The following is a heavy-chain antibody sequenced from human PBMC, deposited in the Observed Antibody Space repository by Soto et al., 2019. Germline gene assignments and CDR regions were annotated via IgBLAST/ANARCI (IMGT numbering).Heavy chain of an antibody. Sequence: QVQLVQSGAEVKKPGASVKVSCKASGYTFTGYYMHWVRQAPGQGLEWMGWINPNSGGTNYAQKFQGWVTMTRDTSISTAYMELSRLRSDDTAVYYCARSHQLELGVFGPRDTTVFDYWGQGTLVTVSS. V-gene: IGHV1-2*04. CDR2: INPNSGGT. D-gene: IGHD1-1*01. J-gene: IGHJ4*02. CDR3: ARSHQLELGVFGPRDTTVFDY. CDR1: GYTFTGYY.